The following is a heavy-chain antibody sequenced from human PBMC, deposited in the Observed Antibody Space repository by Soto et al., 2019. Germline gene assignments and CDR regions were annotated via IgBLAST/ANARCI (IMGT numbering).Heavy chain of an antibody. V-gene: IGHV4-4*07. Sequence: PSETLSLTCTVSGGSISNYYCNWIRQPAGKGLEWIGRIDTSGSTNYNPSLKSRVTMSVDTSKQEFSLKLSSVTAADTAVYYCARKVTYYDFWSGPGGDWFDPWGQGTLVTVSS. CDR3: ARKVTYYDFWSGPGGDWFDP. J-gene: IGHJ5*02. CDR1: GGSISNYY. D-gene: IGHD3-3*01. CDR2: IDTSGST.